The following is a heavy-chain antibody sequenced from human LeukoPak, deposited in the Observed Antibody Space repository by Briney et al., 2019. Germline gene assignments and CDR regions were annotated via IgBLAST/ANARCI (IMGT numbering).Heavy chain of an antibody. V-gene: IGHV3-20*04. J-gene: IGHJ5*02. CDR2: INWNGGST. CDR1: GFTFDDYG. Sequence: GGSLRLSCAASGFTFDDYGMSWVRQAPGKGLEWVSGINWNGGSTGYADSVKGRFTISRDNAKNSLYLQMNSRRAEDTALYYCARVFRRSQWHSSSWYSWFDPWGQGTLVTVSS. D-gene: IGHD6-13*01. CDR3: ARVFRRSQWHSSSWYSWFDP.